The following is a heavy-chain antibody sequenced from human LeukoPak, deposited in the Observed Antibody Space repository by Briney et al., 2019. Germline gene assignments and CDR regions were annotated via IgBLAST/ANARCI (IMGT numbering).Heavy chain of an antibody. CDR2: IKSKTDGGTT. CDR3: TTDGNVWGSYRKGDAFDI. D-gene: IGHD3-16*02. J-gene: IGHJ3*02. Sequence: GGSLRLSCAASGFTFSNAWMSWVRQAPGKGLEWVGRIKSKTDGGTTDYAAPVKGRFTISRDDSKNTLYLQMNSLKTEDTAVYYCTTDGNVWGSYRKGDAFDIWGQGTMVTVSS. V-gene: IGHV3-15*01. CDR1: GFTFSNAW.